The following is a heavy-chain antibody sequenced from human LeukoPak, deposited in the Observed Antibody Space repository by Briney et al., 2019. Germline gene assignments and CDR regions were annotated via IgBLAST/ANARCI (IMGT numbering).Heavy chain of an antibody. D-gene: IGHD1/OR15-1a*01. CDR2: IIPIFGTA. CDR3: AREGLAEHLADAFDI. V-gene: IGHV1-69*06. J-gene: IGHJ3*02. CDR1: GGTFSSYA. Sequence: ASVKVSRKASGGTFSSYAISWVRQAPGQGLEWMGGIIPIFGTANYAQKFQGRVTITADKSTSTAYMELSSLRSEDTAVYYCAREGLAEHLADAFDIWGQGTMVTVSS.